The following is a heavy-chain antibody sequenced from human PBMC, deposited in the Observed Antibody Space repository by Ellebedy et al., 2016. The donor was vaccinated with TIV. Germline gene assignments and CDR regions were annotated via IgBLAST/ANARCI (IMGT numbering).Heavy chain of an antibody. J-gene: IGHJ4*02. CDR1: GFTFSSYA. CDR2: ISGSSVAI. CDR3: ARDDAGRFEY. V-gene: IGHV3-48*04. D-gene: IGHD6-13*01. Sequence: PGGSLRLSCAASGFTFSSYAINWVRQAPGKGLEWLSYISGSSVAIYYADSVTGRFTVSRDNAKNSVNLQMNSLSAEDTAVYYCARDDAGRFEYWGQGTLVTVSS.